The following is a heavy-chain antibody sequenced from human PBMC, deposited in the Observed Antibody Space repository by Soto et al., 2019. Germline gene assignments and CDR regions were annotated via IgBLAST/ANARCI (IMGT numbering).Heavy chain of an antibody. V-gene: IGHV1-69*12. J-gene: IGHJ6*02. Sequence: QVQLVQSGAEVKKPGSSVKVSCKASGGTFSSYAISWVRQAPGQGLEWMGGIIPIFGTANYAQKFQGRVTITADESTSTAYMELSSLRSEDTAVYYCARDTYDFRQSYYYYYGMDVWGQGTMVTVSS. CDR2: IIPIFGTA. D-gene: IGHD3-3*01. CDR3: ARDTYDFRQSYYYYYGMDV. CDR1: GGTFSSYA.